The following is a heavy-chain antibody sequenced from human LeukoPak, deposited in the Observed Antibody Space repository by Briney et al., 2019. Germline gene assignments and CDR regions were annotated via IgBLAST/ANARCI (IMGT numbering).Heavy chain of an antibody. CDR3: ARGGTVVTPNAFDI. Sequence: SETLSLTCTVSGGSISSYYWSWIRQPPGKELEWIGYIYYSGSTNYNPSLKSRVTISVDTSKNQFSLKPSSVTAADTAVYYCARGGTVVTPNAFDIWGQGTMVTVSS. J-gene: IGHJ3*02. CDR2: IYYSGST. V-gene: IGHV4-59*01. D-gene: IGHD2-21*02. CDR1: GGSISSYY.